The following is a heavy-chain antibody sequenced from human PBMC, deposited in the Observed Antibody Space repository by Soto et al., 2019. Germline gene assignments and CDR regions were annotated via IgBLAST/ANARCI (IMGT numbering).Heavy chain of an antibody. D-gene: IGHD2-8*01. CDR2: IVVGSGNT. J-gene: IGHJ4*02. CDR1: GFTFTSSA. CDR3: AADLNCTNGVCYEG. V-gene: IGHV1-58*01. Sequence: SVKVSCKASGFTFTSSAVQWVRQARGQRREWIGWIVVGSGNTNYAQKFQERVTITRDMSTSTAYMELSSLRSEDTAVYYCAADLNCTNGVCYEGWGQGTLVNVSS.